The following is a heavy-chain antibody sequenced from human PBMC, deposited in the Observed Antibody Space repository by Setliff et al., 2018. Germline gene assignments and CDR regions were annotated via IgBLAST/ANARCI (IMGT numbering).Heavy chain of an antibody. D-gene: IGHD3-3*01. V-gene: IGHV1-46*03. J-gene: IGHJ3*02. CDR2: INPSGGLT. CDR3: ARDRFYNSWSGTSITAPHDAFDI. Sequence: AASVKVSCKASGYTLSKYYMHWVRQAPGQELEWMGIINPSGGLTKYAQKFQGRVTMTSDTSTNTVYLEVSSLRSEDTAVYFCARDRFYNSWSGTSITAPHDAFDIWGQGTMVTVSS. CDR1: GYTLSKYY.